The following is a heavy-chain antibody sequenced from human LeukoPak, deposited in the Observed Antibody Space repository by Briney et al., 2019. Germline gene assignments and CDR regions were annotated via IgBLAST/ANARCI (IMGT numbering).Heavy chain of an antibody. V-gene: IGHV1-24*01. CDR1: GYTIIELG. CDR3: ATVFSYDY. CDR2: FYTEHGER. Sequence: ASVTVTCNVSGYTIIELGLHWVRQAPGQGREWVGGFYTEHGERIYAKKFQGRLIFIAETSTKKDYMLLNSLTSAATAVCYCATVFSYDYWVWGT. J-gene: IGHJ4*02.